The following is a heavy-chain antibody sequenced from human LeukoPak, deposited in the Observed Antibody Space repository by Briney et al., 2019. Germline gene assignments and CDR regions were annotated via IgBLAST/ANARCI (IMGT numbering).Heavy chain of an antibody. CDR1: GFTFDDYT. V-gene: IGHV3-43*01. CDR2: ISWDGGST. D-gene: IGHD3-22*01. Sequence: PGGSLRLSCAASGFTFDDYTMHWVRQAPGKGLEWVSLISWDGGSTYYADSVKGRFTISRDNSKNSLYLQMNSLKTEDTALYYCAKDGNYDSSGYYPFIDYWGQGTLVTVSS. CDR3: AKDGNYDSSGYYPFIDY. J-gene: IGHJ4*02.